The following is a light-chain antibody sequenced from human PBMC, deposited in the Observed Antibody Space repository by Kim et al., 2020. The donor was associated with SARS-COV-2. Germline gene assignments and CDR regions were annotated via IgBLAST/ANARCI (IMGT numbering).Light chain of an antibody. Sequence: EVMMTQSPPSLSVSPGETATLSCRASQSVTNSLAWYQQKPGQVPRLLIYDTSVRATGIPARFSGSGSGTRFTLTISIVQSEDSAVYFCQQYNNWPPFPFGQGTRLEIK. CDR2: DTS. CDR1: QSVTNS. V-gene: IGKV3D-15*03. CDR3: QQYNNWPPFP. J-gene: IGKJ5*01.